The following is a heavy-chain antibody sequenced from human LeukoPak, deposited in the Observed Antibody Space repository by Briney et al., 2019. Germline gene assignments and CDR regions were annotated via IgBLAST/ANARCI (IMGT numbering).Heavy chain of an antibody. J-gene: IGHJ4*02. Sequence: ASVKVSCKASGYSFTDYSMHWVRQAPGQGLEWMGRINPNSGGTSYAQNFQGRVSITRDTSISTTYMELSGLTSDDTAVYYCARGGSGSGYLYYFDYWGQGTLVSVSS. D-gene: IGHD3-10*01. CDR2: INPNSGGT. CDR3: ARGGSGSGYLYYFDY. V-gene: IGHV1-2*06. CDR1: GYSFTDYS.